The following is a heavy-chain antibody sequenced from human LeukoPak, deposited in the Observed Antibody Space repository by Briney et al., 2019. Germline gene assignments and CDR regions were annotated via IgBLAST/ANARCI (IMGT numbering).Heavy chain of an antibody. CDR1: GLTFSAYT. J-gene: IGHJ4*02. D-gene: IGHD7-27*01. CDR3: ARSSDLGDY. CDR2: ISGSSNTI. V-gene: IGHV3-48*01. Sequence: RGSLRLSCVVSGLTFSAYTMNWVRQAPGKGLEWISSISGSSNTIYTADSLKGRFTISRDNAKNSLYLQMNSLRPEDTAVYYCARSSDLGDYWGQGTLVTVSS.